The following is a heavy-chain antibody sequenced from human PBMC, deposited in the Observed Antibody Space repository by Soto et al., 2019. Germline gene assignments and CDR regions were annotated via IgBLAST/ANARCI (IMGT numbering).Heavy chain of an antibody. J-gene: IGHJ3*02. Sequence: ASVKVSCKASGYTFTGYYMHWLRQAPGQGLEWMGWINPNSGGTNYAQKFQGWVTMTRDTSISTAYMELSRLRSDDTAVYYCAREIAKKERAFDIWGQGTMVTVSS. CDR3: AREIAKKERAFDI. V-gene: IGHV1-2*04. D-gene: IGHD2-21*01. CDR2: INPNSGGT. CDR1: GYTFTGYY.